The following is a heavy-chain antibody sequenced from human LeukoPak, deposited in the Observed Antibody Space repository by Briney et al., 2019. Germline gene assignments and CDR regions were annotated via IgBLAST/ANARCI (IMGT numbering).Heavy chain of an antibody. D-gene: IGHD2-2*01. V-gene: IGHV1-2*02. Sequence: ASVKVSFKASGYTFTGYYMHWVRQAPGQGLEWMGWINPNSGGTNYAQKFQGRVTMTRDTSISTAYMELSRLRSDDTAVYYCAREAEKYDIVVVPAARSDYYYGMDVWGQGTTVTVSS. CDR2: INPNSGGT. CDR3: AREAEKYDIVVVPAARSDYYYGMDV. CDR1: GYTFTGYY. J-gene: IGHJ6*02.